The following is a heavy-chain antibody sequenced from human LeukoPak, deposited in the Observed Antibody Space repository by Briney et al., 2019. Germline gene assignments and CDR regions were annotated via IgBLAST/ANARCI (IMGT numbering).Heavy chain of an antibody. D-gene: IGHD4/OR15-4a*01. V-gene: IGHV5-51*01. CDR2: IYPGDSDT. CDR1: GYSFTSYW. J-gene: IGHJ3*02. Sequence: GESLQISCQGSGYSFTSYWIGWVRQMPGKGLEWMGIIYPGDSDTRYSPSFQGQVTISADKSISTAYLQWSSLKASDTAMYYCARETADYFQARDAFDIWGQGTMVTVSS. CDR3: ARETADYFQARDAFDI.